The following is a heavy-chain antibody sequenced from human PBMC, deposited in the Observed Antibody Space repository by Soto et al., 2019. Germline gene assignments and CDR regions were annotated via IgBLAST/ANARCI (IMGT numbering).Heavy chain of an antibody. CDR2: IYCDDDK. D-gene: IGHD3-10*01. Sequence: QITLKESGPTLVEPTQTLTLTCTFSELSLSTSGVGVGWIRQPPGKALGWLALIYCDDDKRYSPSLKSRLTITKVTSNNQVVLTMTNMDPVDTAPYYCAHSHVLRWFGFDSWGQGTLVTVPS. J-gene: IGHJ4*02. V-gene: IGHV2-5*02. CDR3: AHSHVLRWFGFDS. CDR1: ELSLSTSGVG.